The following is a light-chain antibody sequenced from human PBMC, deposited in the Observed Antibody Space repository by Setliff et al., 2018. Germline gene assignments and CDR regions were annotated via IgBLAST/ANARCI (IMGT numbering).Light chain of an antibody. J-gene: IGKJ2*01. Sequence: DIQMTQSPSALSASIGDRVTITCRASRSISGWLSWFQQKPGKAPKLLIYKASNLESGVPSRFSGSASGTEFTLTISSLQPDDFATYYCQQYESYPYTFGQGTKVDIK. CDR3: QQYESYPYT. CDR1: RSISGW. CDR2: KAS. V-gene: IGKV1-5*03.